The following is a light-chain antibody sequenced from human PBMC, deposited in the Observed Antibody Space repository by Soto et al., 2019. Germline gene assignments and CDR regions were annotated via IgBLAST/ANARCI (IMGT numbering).Light chain of an antibody. CDR2: EAS. Sequence: DIKMSLSPSTLSAYVGDRVTITCRASQSISSWLAWYQQKPGKAPKLLIYEASSLESGVPSRFSGSGSGTEFTLTISSLQPDDFATYYCQHYNSYSWAFGQRSMADVK. V-gene: IGKV1-5*03. CDR3: QHYNSYSWA. CDR1: QSISSW. J-gene: IGKJ1*01.